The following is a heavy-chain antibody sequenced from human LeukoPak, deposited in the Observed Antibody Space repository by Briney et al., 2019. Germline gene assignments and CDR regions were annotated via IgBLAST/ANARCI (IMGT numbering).Heavy chain of an antibody. J-gene: IGHJ4*02. Sequence: ASVKVSCKASGYTFTNYAMNWVRQAPGQGLEWMGWINANTGNPTYAQGFTGRFVFSLDTSVSTAYLQISSLKAEDTAVYYCARDLRPYYGSGSYYNVFDYWGQGTLVTVSS. CDR3: ARDLRPYYGSGSYYNVFDY. V-gene: IGHV7-4-1*02. CDR2: INANTGNP. CDR1: GYTFTNYA. D-gene: IGHD3-10*01.